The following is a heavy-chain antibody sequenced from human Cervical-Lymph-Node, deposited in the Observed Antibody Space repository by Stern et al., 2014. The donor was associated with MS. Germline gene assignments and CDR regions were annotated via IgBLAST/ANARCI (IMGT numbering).Heavy chain of an antibody. CDR1: GGSISSYY. J-gene: IGHJ4*02. Sequence: QMQLQESGPGLVKPSETLSLTCSVSGGSISSYYWNWIRQPPGKGLEWIANVHYSGTTHYNPPLKSRFTIFLDPSMKKISRKLTSVTAADTAVYYCAGSGTYYPDYWGQGILVTVSS. CDR2: VHYSGTT. D-gene: IGHD3-3*01. CDR3: AGSGTYYPDY. V-gene: IGHV4-59*08.